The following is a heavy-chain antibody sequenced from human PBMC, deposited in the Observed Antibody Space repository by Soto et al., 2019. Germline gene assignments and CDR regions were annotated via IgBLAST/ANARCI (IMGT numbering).Heavy chain of an antibody. CDR1: GYTFTSYA. CDR2: INAGNGNT. CDR3: ARITQYSSSWYKPGYYYYGMDV. V-gene: IGHV1-3*01. D-gene: IGHD6-13*01. J-gene: IGHJ6*02. Sequence: VSVKVSCKASGYTFTSYAMHWVRQAPGQRLEWMGWINAGNGNTKYSQKFQGRVTITRDTSASTAYMELSSLRSEDTAVYYCARITQYSSSWYKPGYYYYGMDVWGQGTTVTVSS.